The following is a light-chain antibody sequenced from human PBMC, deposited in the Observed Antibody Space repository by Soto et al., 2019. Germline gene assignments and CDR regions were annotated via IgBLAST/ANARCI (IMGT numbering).Light chain of an antibody. CDR3: SSYRSSNTPVV. CDR2: EVS. J-gene: IGLJ3*02. V-gene: IGLV2-14*01. Sequence: QSALTQPASVSGSPGQSSTISCNGTSSDVVGYNFVSSYQQHQGKAPKLMIYEVSNRPSGVSNRFYGSKSGNTASLTISGLPAQDEADYYCSSYRSSNTPVVFGGGTKVTVL. CDR1: SSDVVGYNF.